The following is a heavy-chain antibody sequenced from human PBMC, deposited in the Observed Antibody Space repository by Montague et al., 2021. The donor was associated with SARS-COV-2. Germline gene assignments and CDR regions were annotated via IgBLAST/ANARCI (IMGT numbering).Heavy chain of an antibody. CDR1: GGSFSNYY. CDR2: INHSGST. J-gene: IGHJ5*02. D-gene: IGHD4-17*01. CDR3: ARVGTVTTFFAPKRTRRYNWFDP. Sequence: SETLSLTCAVYGGSFSNYYWSWIRQPPGKGLEWIGEINHSGSTNYNPSLKSRVTISVDTSKNQFSLKLSSVTAADTAVYYCARVGTVTTFFAPKRTRRYNWFDPWGQGTLVTVSS. V-gene: IGHV4-34*01.